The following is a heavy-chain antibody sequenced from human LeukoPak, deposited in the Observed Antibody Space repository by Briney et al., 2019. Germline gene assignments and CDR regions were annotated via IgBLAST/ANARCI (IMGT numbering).Heavy chain of an antibody. V-gene: IGHV3-49*04. J-gene: IGHJ4*02. Sequence: GGSLRLSCTASGFTFGDYTMNWVRQAPGKGLEWVGFIRSKAYGGTTEHAASVKGRFTISRDDSKSIAYLQMNSLKTEDTAVYYCTREIAVAGTLGYWGQGTLVTVSS. CDR3: TREIAVAGTLGY. CDR1: GFTFGDYT. CDR2: IRSKAYGGTT. D-gene: IGHD6-19*01.